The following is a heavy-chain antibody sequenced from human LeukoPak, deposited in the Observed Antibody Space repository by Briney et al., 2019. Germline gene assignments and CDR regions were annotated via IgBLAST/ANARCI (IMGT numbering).Heavy chain of an antibody. J-gene: IGHJ3*01. Sequence: GGSLRLSCAASGFTFSSYAVSWVRQAPGKGLEWVSTISGSSDTTYYADSVKGRFTISRDSSRNTLYLQMNSLRVEDTAVYYCAKERTVTTRGSAFDFWGQGTLITVSS. V-gene: IGHV3-23*01. CDR2: ISGSSDTT. CDR1: GFTFSSYA. CDR3: AKERTVTTRGSAFDF. D-gene: IGHD4-17*01.